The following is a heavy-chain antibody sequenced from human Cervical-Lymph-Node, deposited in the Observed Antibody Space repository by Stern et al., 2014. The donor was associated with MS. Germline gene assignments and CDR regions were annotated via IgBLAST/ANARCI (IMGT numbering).Heavy chain of an antibody. Sequence: QVQLVQSGAEVKKPGASVKVSCKASGNTFSDHYFHWLRQAPGQGLAWMGRIVPESGDTKYGPKFQGRLIMTRDTSISSVYMELDRLTSDDSALYFCARQRVIAMVDDAFDIWGQGTRVTVSS. J-gene: IGHJ3*02. CDR3: ARQRVIAMVDDAFDI. D-gene: IGHD3-22*01. V-gene: IGHV1-2*06. CDR1: GNTFSDHY. CDR2: IVPESGDT.